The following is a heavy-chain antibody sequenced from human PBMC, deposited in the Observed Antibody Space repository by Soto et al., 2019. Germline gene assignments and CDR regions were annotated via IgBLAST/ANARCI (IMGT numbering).Heavy chain of an antibody. V-gene: IGHV1-3*05. J-gene: IGHJ4*02. CDR2: INAGNGNT. D-gene: IGHD3-22*01. CDR3: ARRELYYDSSGPPDY. CDR1: GYTFTSYA. Sequence: QVQLVQSGAEEKKPGASVKVSCKASGYTFTSYAMHWVRQAPGQRLERMGWINAGNGNTKYSQKFQGRVTITRDTSASTAYMELSSLRSEDTAVYYCARRELYYDSSGPPDYWGQGTLVTVSS.